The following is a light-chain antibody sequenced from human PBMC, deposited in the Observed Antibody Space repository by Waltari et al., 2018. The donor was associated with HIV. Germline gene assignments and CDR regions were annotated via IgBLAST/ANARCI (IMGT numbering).Light chain of an antibody. Sequence: QSVLTQPPSASAAPGQKVTNSCPGSSPNIGGNRVFWYQQLPGTAPNPLIYDNTKRPSGIPDRFSGSKSGTLATLGITGLQTGDEADYYCGTWDSSLSAVLFGGGTKLTVL. CDR1: SPNIGGNR. CDR3: GTWDSSLSAVL. V-gene: IGLV1-51*01. CDR2: DNT. J-gene: IGLJ2*01.